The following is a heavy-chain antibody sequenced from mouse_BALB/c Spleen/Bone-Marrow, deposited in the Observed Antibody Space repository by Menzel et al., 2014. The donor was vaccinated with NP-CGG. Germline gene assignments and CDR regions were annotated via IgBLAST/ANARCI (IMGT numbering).Heavy chain of an antibody. CDR1: GYTFTGYW. V-gene: IGHV1-74*01. D-gene: IGHD1-1*01. CDR2: IDPYDSET. CDR3: AYGSSFGFAY. Sequence: VHLVESGAELVRPGASVKLSCRTSGYTFTGYWMNWVKQRPEQGLEWIGRIDPYDSETHYNQKFKVKAILTVDKSSSTAYMHLSSLTSEDSAVYYCAYGSSFGFAYWGQGTLVTVSA. J-gene: IGHJ3*01.